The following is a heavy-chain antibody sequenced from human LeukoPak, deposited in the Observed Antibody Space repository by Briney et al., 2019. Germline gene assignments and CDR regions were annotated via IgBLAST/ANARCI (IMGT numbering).Heavy chain of an antibody. CDR3: ARLESRYCSGGSCYLFDY. J-gene: IGHJ4*02. CDR1: GFTFSSYA. CDR2: ISYDGSNK. Sequence: GGSLRLSCAASGFTFSSYAMHWVRQAPGKGLEWVAVISYDGSNKYYADSVKGRFTISRDNSKNTLYLQMNSLRAEDTAVYYCARLESRYCSGGSCYLFDYWGQGTLVTVSS. D-gene: IGHD2-15*01. V-gene: IGHV3-30-3*01.